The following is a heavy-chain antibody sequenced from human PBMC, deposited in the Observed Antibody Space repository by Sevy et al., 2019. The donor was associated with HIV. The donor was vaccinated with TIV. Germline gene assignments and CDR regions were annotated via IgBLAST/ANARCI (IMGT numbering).Heavy chain of an antibody. CDR1: GFTFSSYG. V-gene: IGHV3-33*01. CDR2: IWYDGSNK. D-gene: IGHD2-15*01. J-gene: IGHJ4*02. Sequence: GGSLRLSCAASGFTFSSYGMHWVRQAPGKGLEWVAVIWYDGSNKYYADSVKGRFTISRDNSKNTLYLQMNSLRAEDTDVYYCAREDCSGGSCYSDHWGQGTLVTVSS. CDR3: AREDCSGGSCYSDH.